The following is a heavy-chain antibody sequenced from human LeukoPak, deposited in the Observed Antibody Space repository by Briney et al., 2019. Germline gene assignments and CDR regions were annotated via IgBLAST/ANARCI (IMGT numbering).Heavy chain of an antibody. Sequence: ASVKVSCKASGYTFTSYYMHWVRQAPGQGLEWMGIINPSGGSTSYAQKFQGRVTMTRDTSTSTVYMELSRLRSEDTAVYYCARDITTRDAFDIWGQGTMVTVSS. D-gene: IGHD4-17*01. CDR2: INPSGGST. CDR1: GYTFTSYY. V-gene: IGHV1-46*01. CDR3: ARDITTRDAFDI. J-gene: IGHJ3*02.